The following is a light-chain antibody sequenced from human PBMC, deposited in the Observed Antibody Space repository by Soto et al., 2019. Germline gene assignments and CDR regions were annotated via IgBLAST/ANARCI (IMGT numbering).Light chain of an antibody. Sequence: DIQMTQSPSSLSASVGDRVTITCRASQSISSYLNWYQQKPGKAPKLLIYAASSLQSGVPSRFSGSGSGTEFTLPIRRLQPEDFATYYCQQSYSTPYTFGQGTKLEIK. CDR1: QSISSY. J-gene: IGKJ2*01. CDR2: AAS. V-gene: IGKV1-39*01. CDR3: QQSYSTPYT.